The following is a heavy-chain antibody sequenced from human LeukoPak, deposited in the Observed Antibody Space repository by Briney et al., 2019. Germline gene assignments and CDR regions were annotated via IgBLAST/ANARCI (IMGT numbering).Heavy chain of an antibody. CDR2: IYTNGIT. V-gene: IGHV4-4*07. J-gene: IGHJ4*02. CDR1: GDSISDYY. D-gene: IGHD6-6*01. Sequence: SETLSLTCTVSGDSISDYYWSWIRQPAGKGLELIGRIYTNGITNYNPSLKSRVTTSVDTSKNQLSLRLSSVTAADTAVYYCARGSLNFDYWGQGTLVTVSS. CDR3: ARGSLNFDY.